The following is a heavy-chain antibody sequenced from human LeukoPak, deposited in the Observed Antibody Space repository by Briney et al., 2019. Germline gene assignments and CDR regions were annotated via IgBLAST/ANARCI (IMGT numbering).Heavy chain of an antibody. V-gene: IGHV3-30*18. Sequence: GGSLRLSCAASGFTFSSYGMHWVRQAPGKGLEWVAVISYDGSNKYYADSAKGRFTISRDNSKNTLYLQMNSLRAEDRAVYYCAKDLGTYYYGSGFDYWGQGTLVTVSS. D-gene: IGHD3-10*01. CDR3: AKDLGTYYYGSGFDY. CDR1: GFTFSSYG. J-gene: IGHJ4*02. CDR2: ISYDGSNK.